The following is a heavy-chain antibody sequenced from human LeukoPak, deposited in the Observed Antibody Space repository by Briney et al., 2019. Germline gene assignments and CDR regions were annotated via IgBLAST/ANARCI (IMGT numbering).Heavy chain of an antibody. CDR3: ARRGTAFDI. CDR2: IYYSGST. D-gene: IGHD3-16*01. CDR1: GGSIYSHY. Sequence: SETLSLTXTVSGGSIYSHYWSWIRQTPGKGLEWIGYIYYSGSTNYNPSLKSRVTISLDTSKNHFSLKLTSVTAADTAMYYCARRGTAFDIWGQGTMVTVSS. V-gene: IGHV4-59*11. J-gene: IGHJ3*02.